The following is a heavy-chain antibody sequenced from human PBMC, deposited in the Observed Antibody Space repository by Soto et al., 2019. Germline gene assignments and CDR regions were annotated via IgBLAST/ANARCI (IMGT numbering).Heavy chain of an antibody. V-gene: IGHV5-10-1*01. CDR1: GYSFTSYW. D-gene: IGHD3-22*01. J-gene: IGHJ6*02. CDR3: ARQWLLPERPAENYGMDV. CDR2: IDPSDSYT. Sequence: ESLKISCKGCGYSFTSYWISWVRQMPGKGLEWMGSIDPSDSYTNYSPSFQGHVTISADKSISTAYLQWSSLKASDTAMYYCARQWLLPERPAENYGMDVWGQGTTVTDSS.